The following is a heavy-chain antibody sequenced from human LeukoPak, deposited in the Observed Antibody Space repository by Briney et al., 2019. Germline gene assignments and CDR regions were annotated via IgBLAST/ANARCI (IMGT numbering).Heavy chain of an antibody. J-gene: IGHJ4*02. V-gene: IGHV4-61*02. CDR2: IYTSGST. CDR3: ARNYHGIASDY. Sequence: PSETLSLTCTVSGGSISSGSYYWSWIRQPAGKGLEWIGRIYTSGSTNYNPSLKSRVTISVDTSKNQFSLKLNSVTAADTAVYYCARNYHGIASDYWGQGTLVTVPS. D-gene: IGHD6-13*01. CDR1: GGSISSGSYY.